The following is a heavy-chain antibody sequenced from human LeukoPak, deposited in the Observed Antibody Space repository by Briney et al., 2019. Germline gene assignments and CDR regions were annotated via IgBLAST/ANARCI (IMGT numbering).Heavy chain of an antibody. CDR1: GGTSSSYA. CDR2: IIPIFGTA. V-gene: IGHV1-69*05. D-gene: IGHD3-10*01. Sequence: SVKVSCKASGGTSSSYAISWVRQAPGQGLEWMGGIIPIFGTANYAQKFQGRVTMTRDTSISTAYMELSSLRYDDTAVYYCATNILVRDIINWFDPWGQGTLVTVSS. CDR3: ATNILVRDIINWFDP. J-gene: IGHJ5*02.